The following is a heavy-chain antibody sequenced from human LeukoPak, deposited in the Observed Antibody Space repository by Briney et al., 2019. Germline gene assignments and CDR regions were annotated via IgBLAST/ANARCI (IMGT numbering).Heavy chain of an antibody. CDR2: ISSSSSYI. CDR3: ARGPTVTQAENFQH. V-gene: IGHV3-21*01. Sequence: PGGSLRLSCAASGFTFSSYSMNWVRQAPGKGLEWVSSISSSSSYIYYADSVKGRFTISRDNAKNSLYLQMNSLRAEDTAVYYCARGPTVTQAENFQHWGEGTLVTVSS. J-gene: IGHJ1*01. D-gene: IGHD4-17*01. CDR1: GFTFSSYS.